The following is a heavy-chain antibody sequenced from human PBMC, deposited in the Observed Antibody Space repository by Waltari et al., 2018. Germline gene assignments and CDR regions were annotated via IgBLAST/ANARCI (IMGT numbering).Heavy chain of an antibody. CDR3: AKDSGGRWYYYYMDV. J-gene: IGHJ6*03. V-gene: IGHV3-9*01. Sequence: EVQLVESGGGLVQRGRSLRLSCAASGFTFDDYAMHWIRQAPGKGLEWVSGISWNSGSIGYADSVKGRFTISRDNAKNSLYLQMNSLRAEDTALYYCAKDSGGRWYYYYMDVWGKGTTVTVSS. CDR1: GFTFDDYA. D-gene: IGHD1-26*01. CDR2: ISWNSGSI.